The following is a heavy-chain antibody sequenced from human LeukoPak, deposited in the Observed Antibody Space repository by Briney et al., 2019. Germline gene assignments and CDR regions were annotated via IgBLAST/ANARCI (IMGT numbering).Heavy chain of an antibody. CDR2: IRSDSATT. D-gene: IGHD6-19*01. CDR1: GFTFSNYA. V-gene: IGHV3-23*01. Sequence: GGSLRLSCAASGFTFSNYAMTWVRQAPGQGLEWVSTIRSDSATTAYADSVKGRLTISRDNSKNTAYLQMNSLRAEDTAVYYCAKVYHDSGRLIDYWGQGTLVTVSS. CDR3: AKVYHDSGRLIDY. J-gene: IGHJ4*02.